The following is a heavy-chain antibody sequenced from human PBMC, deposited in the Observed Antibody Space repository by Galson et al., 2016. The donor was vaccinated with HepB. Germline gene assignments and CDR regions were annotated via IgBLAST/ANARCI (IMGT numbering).Heavy chain of an antibody. CDR2: IDPSDSYT. CDR1: GYNFITYW. D-gene: IGHD6-19*01. CDR3: AIRLYSSGSFDY. J-gene: IGHJ4*02. V-gene: IGHV5-10-1*01. Sequence: QSGAEVKKPGESLRISCMGSGYNFITYWISWVRQVPRKGLEWMGSIDPSDSYTNYSPSFQGHVTISTDRSISTAYLQWSSLKASDTAIYYCAIRLYSSGSFDYWGQGTLVTVSS.